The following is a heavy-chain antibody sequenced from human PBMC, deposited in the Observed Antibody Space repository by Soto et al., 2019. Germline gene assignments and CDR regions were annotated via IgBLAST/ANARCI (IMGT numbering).Heavy chain of an antibody. CDR2: IYYSGIT. CDR1: GDSISNSNYY. V-gene: IGHV4-39*01. J-gene: IGHJ5*02. Sequence: HLQLQESGPGLVKPSETLSLTCTVSGDSISNSNYYWGWIRQPPGKGLEWIANIYYSGITYCNPSLKSRVSISVDTSKHQFSLTLSSVTAADTAIYSCARSNSGYYKWFAPWGQGTLVTVSS. D-gene: IGHD3-22*01. CDR3: ARSNSGYYKWFAP.